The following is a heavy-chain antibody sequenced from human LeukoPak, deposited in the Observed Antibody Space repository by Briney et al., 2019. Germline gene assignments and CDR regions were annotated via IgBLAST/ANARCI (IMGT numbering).Heavy chain of an antibody. CDR1: GFTFSDYA. Sequence: GGSLRLSCSVSGFTFSDYAMHWVRQAPGKGLEYVSAITNNGGSTYYADSAKGRFSVSRDNSKNTVYLQLSSLRPDDTAVYYCVKGRIYCCYPSLDYWGQGTLVTVSS. CDR2: ITNNGGST. D-gene: IGHD2-2*01. CDR3: VKGRIYCCYPSLDY. J-gene: IGHJ4*02. V-gene: IGHV3-64D*06.